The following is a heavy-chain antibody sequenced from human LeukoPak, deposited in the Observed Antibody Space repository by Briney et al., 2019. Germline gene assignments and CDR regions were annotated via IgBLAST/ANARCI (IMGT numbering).Heavy chain of an antibody. D-gene: IGHD3-10*01. V-gene: IGHV3-48*04. CDR3: AVPPLSGTGSSRPLAGVDV. Sequence: PGGSLRLSCAASGFSVYSLNWVRQAPGKGLEWVAYIGRSGDRTTKYADSVKGRFTISRDNAEDSLFLQMNSLRVEDTAVYYGAVPPLSGTGSSRPLAGVDVWGQGTTVTVSS. J-gene: IGHJ6*02. CDR1: GFSVYS. CDR2: IGRSGDRTT.